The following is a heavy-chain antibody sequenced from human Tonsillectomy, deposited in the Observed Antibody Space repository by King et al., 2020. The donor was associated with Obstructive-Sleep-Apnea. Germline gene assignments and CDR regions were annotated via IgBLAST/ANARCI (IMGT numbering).Heavy chain of an antibody. Sequence: VQLQESGPGLVKPSQTLSLTCTVSGGSISSGDYYWSWIRQHPGKGLEWIGDIYDSGRTYSNPSLKSRVTISVDTAKNQFSLKLSSVTAADTAMYYCARDRVTTGDYYFDYWGQGTLVIVPS. D-gene: IGHD7-27*01. CDR2: IYDSGRT. J-gene: IGHJ4*02. CDR1: GGSISSGDYY. V-gene: IGHV4-31*03. CDR3: ARDRVTTGDYYFDY.